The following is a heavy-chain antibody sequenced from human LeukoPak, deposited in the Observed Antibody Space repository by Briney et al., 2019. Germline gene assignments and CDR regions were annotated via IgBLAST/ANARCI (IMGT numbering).Heavy chain of an antibody. J-gene: IGHJ4*02. V-gene: IGHV4-34*01. CDR2: VNHSGST. D-gene: IGHD3-10*01. Sequence: SETLSLTCAVYGGSFSGYYWGWIRQPPGKGLEWIGEVNHSGSTNYNPSLKSRVTISVDTSKNQFSLKLSSVTAADTAVYYCARRPRYYYGSGSYYEVYFDYWGQGTLVTVSS. CDR3: ARRPRYYYGSGSYYEVYFDY. CDR1: GGSFSGYY.